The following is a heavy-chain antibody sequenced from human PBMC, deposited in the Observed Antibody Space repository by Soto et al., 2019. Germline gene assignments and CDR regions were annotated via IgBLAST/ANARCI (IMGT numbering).Heavy chain of an antibody. Sequence: GGSLRLSCAASGFTFSSYSMNWVRQAPGKGLEWVSYISSSSSTIYYADSVKGRFTISRDNSKNPLYLQINSLRAEDTAVYYCAKPKPAGGKYYNGMDVWGQGTTVTVS. J-gene: IGHJ6*02. V-gene: IGHV3-48*01. CDR3: AKPKPAGGKYYNGMDV. D-gene: IGHD3-16*01. CDR1: GFTFSSYS. CDR2: ISSSSSTI.